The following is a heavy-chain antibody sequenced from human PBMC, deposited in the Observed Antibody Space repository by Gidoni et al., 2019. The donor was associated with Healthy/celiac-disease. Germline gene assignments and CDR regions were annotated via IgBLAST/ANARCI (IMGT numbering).Heavy chain of an antibody. V-gene: IGHV5-51*03. J-gene: IGHJ4*02. CDR1: GYSFTSYW. CDR3: ARRIAVAGRGYYFDY. D-gene: IGHD6-19*01. CDR2: IYPGDSDT. Sequence: EVQLVQSGAEVKKPGESLKISCKGSGYSFTSYWIGWVHQMPGKGLEWMGIIYPGDSDTRYSPSFQGQVTTSADKSISTAYLQWSSLKASDTAMYYCARRIAVAGRGYYFDYWGQGTLVTVSS.